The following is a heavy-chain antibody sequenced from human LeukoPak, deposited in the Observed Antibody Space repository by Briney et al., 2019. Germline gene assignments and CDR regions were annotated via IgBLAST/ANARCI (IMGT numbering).Heavy chain of an antibody. CDR1: GYIFTTSW. CDR3: ARSRDSYFDY. J-gene: IGHJ4*02. Sequence: GESLKISCRVSGYIFTTSWIGWVRQMPGKGLEWMGIIYPGDSDTRYSPSFQGQVTISADKSITTAYLQWSSLKASDTAMYYCARSRDSYFDYWGQGTLVTVSS. D-gene: IGHD3-22*01. CDR2: IYPGDSDT. V-gene: IGHV5-51*01.